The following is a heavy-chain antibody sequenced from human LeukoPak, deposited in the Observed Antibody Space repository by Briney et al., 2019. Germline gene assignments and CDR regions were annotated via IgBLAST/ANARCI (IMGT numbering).Heavy chain of an antibody. J-gene: IGHJ3*02. CDR2: INPSGGST. CDR3: ARDRVTHLEWGDDDAFDI. Sequence: ASVKVSCKASGYTFTSYYMYWVRQAPGQGLEWMGIINPSGGSTSYAQKFQGRVTMTRDTSTSTVYMELSSLRSEDTAVYYCARDRVTHLEWGDDDAFDIWGQGTMVTVSS. V-gene: IGHV1-46*01. CDR1: GYTFTSYY. D-gene: IGHD3-3*01.